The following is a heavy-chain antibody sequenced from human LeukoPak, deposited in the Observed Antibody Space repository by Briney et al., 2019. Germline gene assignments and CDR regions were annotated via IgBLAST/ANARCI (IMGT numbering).Heavy chain of an antibody. D-gene: IGHD3-22*01. CDR1: GYTFTGYY. CDR2: INPNSGGT. Sequence: GASVKVSCKASGYTFTGYYMHWVRQAPGQGLEWMGWINPNSGGTNYAQKFQGRVTMTRDTSISTAYMELGRLRSDDTAVYYCARDAYYYDSSGYYPADYWGQGTLVTVSS. J-gene: IGHJ4*02. CDR3: ARDAYYYDSSGYYPADY. V-gene: IGHV1-2*02.